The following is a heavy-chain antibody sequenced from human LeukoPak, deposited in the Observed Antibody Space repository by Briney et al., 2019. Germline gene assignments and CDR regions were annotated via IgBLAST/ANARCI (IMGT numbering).Heavy chain of an antibody. CDR3: ARHLSGITGYTYGRGIDY. Sequence: GGSLRLSCAASGFTFSSYGMNWVRQAPGKGLEWVAFIRYDGSNKYYADSVKGRFTISRDNAKKSLYLQMNSLRAEDTAVYYCARHLSGITGYTYGRGIDYWGQGTLVTVSS. J-gene: IGHJ4*02. CDR2: IRYDGSNK. D-gene: IGHD5-18*01. CDR1: GFTFSSYG. V-gene: IGHV3-30*02.